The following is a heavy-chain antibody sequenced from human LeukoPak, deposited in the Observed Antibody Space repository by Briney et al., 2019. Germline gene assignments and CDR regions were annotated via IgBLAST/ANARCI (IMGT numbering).Heavy chain of an antibody. CDR3: ARQQLRYFDWSGFGWFDP. J-gene: IGHJ5*02. D-gene: IGHD3-9*01. V-gene: IGHV1-2*02. CDR2: INPNSGGT. Sequence: GASVKVSCKASGYTFTGYYMHWVRQAPGQGLEWMGWINPNSGGTNYAQKFQGRVTMTRDTSISTAYMELSRLRSDDTAVYYCARQQLRYFDWSGFGWFDPWGQGTLVTVSS. CDR1: GYTFTGYY.